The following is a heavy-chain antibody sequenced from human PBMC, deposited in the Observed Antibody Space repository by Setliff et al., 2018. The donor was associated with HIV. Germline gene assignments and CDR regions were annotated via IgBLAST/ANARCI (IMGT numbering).Heavy chain of an antibody. CDR3: AGYCGGGSCASI. J-gene: IGHJ3*02. CDR1: GGSISSYY. D-gene: IGHD2-15*01. V-gene: IGHV4-59*01. Sequence: SETLSLTCTVSGGSISSYYWTWIRQPPGKGLEWIGYLHYNGNTNSNSSLKSRLTMSVDTSRNHFSLKLNSVTTADTAMYYCAGYCGGGSCASIWGQGAMVTVSS. CDR2: LHYNGNT.